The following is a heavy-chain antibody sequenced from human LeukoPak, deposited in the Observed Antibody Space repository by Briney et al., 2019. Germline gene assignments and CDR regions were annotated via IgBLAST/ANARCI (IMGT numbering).Heavy chain of an antibody. CDR2: ISGSGGTT. CDR1: GFTFSTYA. Sequence: PGGSLRLSCAASGFTFSTYAMSWVRQAPGKGLEWVSAISGSGGTTYYADSLKDRFTISRDNSKNTLYLQMNSLRAEDTAVYYCAKPDLSAPYYYMDLWGKGTTVTVSS. CDR3: AKPDLSAPYYYMDL. V-gene: IGHV3-23*01. J-gene: IGHJ6*03.